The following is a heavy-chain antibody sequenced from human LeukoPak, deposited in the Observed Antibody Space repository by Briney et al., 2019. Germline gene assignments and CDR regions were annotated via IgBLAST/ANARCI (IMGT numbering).Heavy chain of an antibody. CDR2: IHYSGNA. D-gene: IGHD3-10*01. CDR3: ARDLPDGSGTFYSDY. CDR1: GDSISSGSYY. Sequence: SETLSLTCTVSGDSISSGSYYWTWVRQHPGKGLEWIGYIHYSGNAYYNPSLKSRVTLSVDTSKNQFSLKLDSVTAADTAVYYCARDLPDGSGTFYSDYWGQGALVTVSS. J-gene: IGHJ4*02. V-gene: IGHV4-31*03.